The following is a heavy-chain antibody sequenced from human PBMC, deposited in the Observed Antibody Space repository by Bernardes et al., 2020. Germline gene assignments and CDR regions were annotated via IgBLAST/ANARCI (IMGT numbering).Heavy chain of an antibody. CDR3: ARKLYFSHAFDI. CDR2: IGTAGDT. J-gene: IGHJ3*02. Sequence: GGSLRLSCAASGFTFSSYDMHWVRQAPGKGLEWVSAIGTAGDTYYPGSVKGRITISRENTKNSLYLQMNSLRAGDTAVYYGARKLYFSHAFDIWGQGTMVTVSS. D-gene: IGHD1-26*01. CDR1: GFTFSSYD. V-gene: IGHV3-13*01.